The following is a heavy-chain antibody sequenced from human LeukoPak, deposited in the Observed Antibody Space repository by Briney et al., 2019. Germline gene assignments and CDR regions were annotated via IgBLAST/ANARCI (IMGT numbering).Heavy chain of an antibody. Sequence: SETLSLTCTVSGGSLSSSSYYWGWIRQPPGKGLEWIGSIYYSGSTYYNPSLKSRVTISVDTSKNQFSLKLSSVTAADTAVYYCARHGSSWELHWFDPWGQGTLVTVSS. CDR3: ARHGSSWELHWFDP. CDR2: IYYSGST. J-gene: IGHJ5*02. D-gene: IGHD1-26*01. V-gene: IGHV4-39*01. CDR1: GGSLSSSSYY.